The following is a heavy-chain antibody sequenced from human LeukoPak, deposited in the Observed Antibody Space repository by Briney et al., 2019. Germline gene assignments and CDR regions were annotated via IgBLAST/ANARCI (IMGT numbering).Heavy chain of an antibody. Sequence: SGPTLVNPTQTLTLTCTFSGFSLSTSGVGVGWIRQPPGKALEWLALIYWDDDKRYSPSLKSRLTITKDTSKNQVVLTLTNMDPVDTATYYSAHGTHGVVFIDAFDIWGQGTMVTVYS. D-gene: IGHD2-8*01. CDR1: GFSLSTSGVG. J-gene: IGHJ3*02. V-gene: IGHV2-5*02. CDR3: AHGTHGVVFIDAFDI. CDR2: IYWDDDK.